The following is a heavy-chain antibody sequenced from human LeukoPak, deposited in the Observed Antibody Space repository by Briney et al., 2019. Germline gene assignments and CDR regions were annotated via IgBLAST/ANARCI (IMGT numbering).Heavy chain of an antibody. CDR3: TRGADYYDSSGYYPHYFDY. CDR1: GFTFGDYA. V-gene: IGHV3-49*04. D-gene: IGHD3-22*01. Sequence: PGRSLRLSCTASGFTFGDYAMSWVRQAPGKGLEWVGFIRSQVYGGTTEYAASVKGRFTISRDDSKSIAYLQMNSLKTEDTAVYYCTRGADYYDSSGYYPHYFDYWGQGTLVTVSS. J-gene: IGHJ4*02. CDR2: IRSQVYGGTT.